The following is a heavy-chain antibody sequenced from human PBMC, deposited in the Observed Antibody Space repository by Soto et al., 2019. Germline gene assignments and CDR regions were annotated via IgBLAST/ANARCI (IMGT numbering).Heavy chain of an antibody. J-gene: IGHJ4*02. CDR3: ATDPAYDYDSSGPV. Sequence: ASVKVSCKASGDTFSSYAITWVRQAPGQGLEWMGGIIPIFGTANYAQKFQGRVTITADKSTSTAYMELSSLRSEDTAVYYCATDPAYDYDSSGPVWGQGTLVTVSS. CDR1: GDTFSSYA. V-gene: IGHV1-69*06. D-gene: IGHD3-22*01. CDR2: IIPIFGTA.